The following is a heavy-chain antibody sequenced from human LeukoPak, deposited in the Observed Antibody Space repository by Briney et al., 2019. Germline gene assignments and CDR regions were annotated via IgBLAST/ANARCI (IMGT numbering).Heavy chain of an antibody. CDR2: ITSSSSYI. D-gene: IGHD3-10*02. V-gene: IGHV3-21*01. CDR1: GFTFGSYN. CDR3: AELGITMIGGV. Sequence: GGSLRLSCAASGFTFGSYNMNWVRQAPGKGLEWVSSITSSSSYIYYADSVKGRFTISRDNAKNSLYLQMNSLRAEDTAVYYCAELGITMIGGVWGKGTTVTISS. J-gene: IGHJ6*04.